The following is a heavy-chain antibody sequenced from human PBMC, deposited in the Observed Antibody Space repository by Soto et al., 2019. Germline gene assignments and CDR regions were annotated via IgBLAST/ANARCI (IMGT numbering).Heavy chain of an antibody. V-gene: IGHV3-23*01. CDR1: GFTFDDYA. CDR3: AKSPLYYDFWSGYYTPGAYFDY. D-gene: IGHD3-3*01. J-gene: IGHJ4*02. Sequence: GGSLRLSCAASGFTFDDYAMHWVRQAPGKGLEWVSAISGSGGSTYYADSVKGRFTISRDNSKNTLYLQMNSLRAEDTAVYYCAKSPLYYDFWSGYYTPGAYFDYWGQGTLVTVSS. CDR2: ISGSGGST.